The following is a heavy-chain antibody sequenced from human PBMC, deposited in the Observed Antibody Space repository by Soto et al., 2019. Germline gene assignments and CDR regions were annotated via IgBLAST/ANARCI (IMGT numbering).Heavy chain of an antibody. CDR2: IWYDGTNK. CDR1: GFTFSGYG. CDR3: ARDGGTNPFDY. V-gene: IGHV3-33*01. J-gene: IGHJ4*02. Sequence: QVQLVESGGGVVQPGRSLRLSCAASGFTFSGYGIHWVRQAPGKGLEWVAVIWYDGTNKYYADSVKGRFTISRDNSEKTVYLQMNSLRAEDTAVYYCARDGGTNPFDYWGQGTLVTVSS. D-gene: IGHD1-26*01.